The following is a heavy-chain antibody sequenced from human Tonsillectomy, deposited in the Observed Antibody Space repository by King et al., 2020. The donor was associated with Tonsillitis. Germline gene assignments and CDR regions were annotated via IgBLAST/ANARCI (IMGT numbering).Heavy chain of an antibody. CDR3: ARVGYSCSLDY. CDR2: IYRSGDT. J-gene: IGHJ4*02. V-gene: IGHV4-4*02. CDR1: GGSISSTNW. Sequence: VQLQESGPGLVKPSGTLSLTCAVSGGSISSTNWWSWVRQPPGKGLEWIGEIYRSGDTNYNPSLKSRVTLSVDKSKNQFSLKLKSVTAADTAVYYCARVGYSCSLDYWGQGTLVTVSS. D-gene: IGHD5-12*01.